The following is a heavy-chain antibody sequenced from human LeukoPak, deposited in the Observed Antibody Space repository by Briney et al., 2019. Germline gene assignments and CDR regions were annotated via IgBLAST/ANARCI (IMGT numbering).Heavy chain of an antibody. J-gene: IGHJ4*02. V-gene: IGHV3-30*02. CDR2: IRYDGSNK. D-gene: IGHD3-10*01. CDR3: AGENYYGSGMYY. Sequence: GGSLRLSCAASGFTFSSYGMHWVRQAPGKGLEWVAFIRYDGSNKYYADSVRGRFTISRDNSKNTLYLQMSSLRAEDTAVYYCAGENYYGSGMYYWGQGTLVTVSS. CDR1: GFTFSSYG.